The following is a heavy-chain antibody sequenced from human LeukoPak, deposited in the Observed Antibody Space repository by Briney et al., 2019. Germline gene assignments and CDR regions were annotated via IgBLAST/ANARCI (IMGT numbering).Heavy chain of an antibody. V-gene: IGHV3-21*01. CDR3: AREVDAAARARRGAFDI. CDR1: GFTFSSYS. Sequence: GGSLRLSCAASGFTFSSYSMNWVRQAPGKGLEWVSSISSSSSYIYYADSVKGRFTISRDNAKNSLYLQMNSLRAEDTAVYYCAREVDAAARARRGAFDIWGQGTMVTVSS. CDR2: ISSSSSYI. D-gene: IGHD6-6*01. J-gene: IGHJ3*02.